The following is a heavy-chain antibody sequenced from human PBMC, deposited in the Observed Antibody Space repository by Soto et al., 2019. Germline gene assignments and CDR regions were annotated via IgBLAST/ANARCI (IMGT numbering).Heavy chain of an antibody. D-gene: IGHD1-1*01. CDR1: GGSISSYY. Sequence: SETLSLTCTVSGGSISSYYWSWIRQPPGKGLEWIGYIYYSGSTNYNPSLKSRVTISVDTSKNQFSLKLSSVTAADTAVYYCARDTGTTGFDDWGRGTLVTVSS. CDR3: ARDTGTTGFDD. V-gene: IGHV4-59*01. J-gene: IGHJ4*02. CDR2: IYYSGST.